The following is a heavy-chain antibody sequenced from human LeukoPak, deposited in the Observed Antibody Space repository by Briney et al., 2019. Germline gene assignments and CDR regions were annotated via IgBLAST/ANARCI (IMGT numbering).Heavy chain of an antibody. CDR1: GFTFSNYD. D-gene: IGHD3-22*01. V-gene: IGHV3-21*06. CDR2: ITTSNGYM. Sequence: PGGSLRLSCAASGFTFSNYDMNWVRQAPGKGLEWVSSITTSNGYMYYADSVKGRFTISRDNAKNSLYLQMNSLRAEDTAVYYCARNQGGPWLLSDYWGQGALVTVSS. J-gene: IGHJ4*02. CDR3: ARNQGGPWLLSDY.